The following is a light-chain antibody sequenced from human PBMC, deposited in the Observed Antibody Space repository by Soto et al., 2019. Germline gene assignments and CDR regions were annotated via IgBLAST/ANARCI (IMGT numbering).Light chain of an antibody. CDR3: CSYAGRSNVV. J-gene: IGLJ2*01. CDR1: SGDVGTYNL. V-gene: IGLV2-23*02. Sequence: QSALTQPASVSGSPGQSITISCTGTSGDVGTYNLVSWYQQHPGRAPKLIIFEVNKRPSGVSNRLSGSKSGNTASLVISGLQADDEADYHCCSYAGRSNVVCGGGTKLTVL. CDR2: EVN.